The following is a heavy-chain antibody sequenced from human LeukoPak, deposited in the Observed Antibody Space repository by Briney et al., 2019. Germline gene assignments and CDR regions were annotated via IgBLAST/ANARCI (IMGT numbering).Heavy chain of an antibody. J-gene: IGHJ4*02. CDR3: ARDFPGIAVAGPLDY. Sequence: SETLSLTCTVSGGSISSYYWSWIRQPPGKGLEWIGYIYYSGSTNYNPSLKSRVTISVDTSKNQFSLKLSSVTAADTAVYYCARDFPGIAVAGPLDYWGQGTLVTVSS. CDR1: GGSISSYY. V-gene: IGHV4-59*01. D-gene: IGHD6-19*01. CDR2: IYYSGST.